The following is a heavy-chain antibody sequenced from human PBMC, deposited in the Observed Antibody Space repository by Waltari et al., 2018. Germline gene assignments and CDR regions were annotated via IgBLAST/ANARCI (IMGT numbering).Heavy chain of an antibody. CDR3: ARVVFRRGDAFDI. CDR1: GYTFTGYY. CDR2: INPNSGGK. V-gene: IGHV1-2*02. J-gene: IGHJ3*02. D-gene: IGHD2-15*01. Sequence: QVQLLQSGAEVKKPGASVKVSSQASGYTFTGYYMNWVPQAPGQGLEWMGWINPNSGGKNYAQKFQGRVTMTRDTSISTAYMELSRLRSDDTAVYYCARVVFRRGDAFDIWGQGTMVTVSS.